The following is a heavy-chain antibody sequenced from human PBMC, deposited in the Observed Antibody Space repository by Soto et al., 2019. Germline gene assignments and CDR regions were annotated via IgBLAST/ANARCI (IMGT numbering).Heavy chain of an antibody. CDR3: ARGQILAEPLDGFDH. CDR1: GYTFTSYY. D-gene: IGHD3-3*01. V-gene: IGHV1-46*01. J-gene: IGHJ4*02. Sequence: QVQLVQSGAEVKKPGASVKVSCKASGYTFTSYYMHWVRQAPGQGLEWMGIINPSGGSTSYAQKFQGRVTMTRDTSTSTVYMELSSLRSEDTAVYYCARGQILAEPLDGFDHWGQGTLVTVSS. CDR2: INPSGGST.